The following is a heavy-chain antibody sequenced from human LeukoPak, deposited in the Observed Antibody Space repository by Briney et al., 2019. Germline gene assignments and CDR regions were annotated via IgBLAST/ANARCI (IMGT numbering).Heavy chain of an antibody. Sequence: SVKVSCKVSGYTLTELSMHWARQAPGKGREWMGGFDPEDGETLYAQKFQGRVAMTEDTSTDTAYMELSSLRSEDTAVYYCATDQRGAGLGFRYGSGSYNRMDVWGQGTTVTVSS. CDR3: ATDQRGAGLGFRYGSGSYNRMDV. CDR2: FDPEDGET. V-gene: IGHV1-24*01. J-gene: IGHJ6*02. CDR1: GYTLTELS. D-gene: IGHD3-10*01.